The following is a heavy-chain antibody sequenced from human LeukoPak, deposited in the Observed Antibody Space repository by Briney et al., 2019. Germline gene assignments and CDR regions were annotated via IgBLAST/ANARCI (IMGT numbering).Heavy chain of an antibody. Sequence: ASVKVSCKASGYTFNVYFMQWVRQAPGQGLEWMGWINPNSGGTNYAQKFQGRVTMTLDTSNSAAYMELTSLTPDDTAIYYCASGRGSGSLRWGQGTLVTV. D-gene: IGHD1-26*01. CDR3: ASGRGSGSLR. V-gene: IGHV1-2*02. J-gene: IGHJ4*01. CDR1: GYTFNVYF. CDR2: INPNSGGT.